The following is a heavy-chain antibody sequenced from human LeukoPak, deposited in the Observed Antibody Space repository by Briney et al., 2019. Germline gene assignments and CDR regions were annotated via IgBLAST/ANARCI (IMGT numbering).Heavy chain of an antibody. J-gene: IGHJ3*02. Sequence: GGSLRLSCAASGFTFSSYWMHWVRQAPGKGLVGVSRINSDGSSTSYADSVKGRFTISRDNAKNTLYLQMNSLRAEDTAVYYCAITGVADAFDIWGQGTMVTVSS. D-gene: IGHD3-10*01. CDR2: INSDGSST. CDR3: AITGVADAFDI. V-gene: IGHV3-74*01. CDR1: GFTFSSYW.